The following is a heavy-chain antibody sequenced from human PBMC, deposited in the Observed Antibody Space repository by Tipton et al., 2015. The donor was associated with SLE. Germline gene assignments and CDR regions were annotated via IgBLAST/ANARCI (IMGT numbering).Heavy chain of an antibody. V-gene: IGHV3-48*03. CDR2: ISFSGTTI. CDR1: GFTFSDYE. D-gene: IGHD2-8*02. CDR3: ARGLVVYDIEVGALDI. Sequence: GSLRLSCAASGFTFSDYEMHWVRQTPGKGLEWVSYISFSGTTIYYADSVRGRFTISRDNARDSLYLQMSGLRVEDTAVYYCARGLVVYDIEVGALDIWGQGTMVTVAS. J-gene: IGHJ3*02.